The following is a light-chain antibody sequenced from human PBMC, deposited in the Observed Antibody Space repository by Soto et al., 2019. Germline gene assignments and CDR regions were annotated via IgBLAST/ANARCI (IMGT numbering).Light chain of an antibody. CDR1: SSDVGGYNY. CDR2: DVS. Sequence: QSVLTQPRSVSGSPGQSVTISCTGTSSDVGGYNYVSWYQQHPGKAPKLMIYDVSKRPSGVPDRFSGSKPGNTASLTISGIQAEDVADYYCCSYAGSYTWVFGGGTKLTGL. J-gene: IGLJ3*02. CDR3: CSYAGSYTWV. V-gene: IGLV2-11*01.